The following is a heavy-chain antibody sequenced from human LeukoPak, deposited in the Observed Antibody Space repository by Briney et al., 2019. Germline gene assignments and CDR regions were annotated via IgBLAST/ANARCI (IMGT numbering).Heavy chain of an antibody. CDR3: ATPRGTVATGAVY. J-gene: IGHJ4*02. D-gene: IGHD4-23*01. CDR2: ISGSGVTT. CDR1: GFTFSDSA. V-gene: IGHV3-23*01. Sequence: PGGSLRLSCAASGFTFSDSAMTWVRQAPGKGLEWVSAISGSGVTTYYADAVKGRFTISRDNSKNTLYLQMNNLRAEDTAVYYCATPRGTVATGAVYWGQGTLVTVSS.